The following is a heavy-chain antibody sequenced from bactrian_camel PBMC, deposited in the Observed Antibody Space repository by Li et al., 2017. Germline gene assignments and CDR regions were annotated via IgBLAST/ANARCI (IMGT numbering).Heavy chain of an antibody. Sequence: HVQLVESGGGSVQAGGSLTLSCVASGYTYSSGCMGWFRQAPGKEREAVASIYGGGSNTHYSDSVKGRSTVSQDNSKNTLYLQMNSLKPEDTAMYYCAAPETPLLACASLLWGLPTTAYSYWGQGTQVTVS. CDR3: AAPETPLLACASLLWGLPTTAYSY. J-gene: IGHJ4*01. D-gene: IGHD7*01. CDR2: IYGGGSNT. V-gene: IGHV3S6*01. CDR1: GYTYSSGC.